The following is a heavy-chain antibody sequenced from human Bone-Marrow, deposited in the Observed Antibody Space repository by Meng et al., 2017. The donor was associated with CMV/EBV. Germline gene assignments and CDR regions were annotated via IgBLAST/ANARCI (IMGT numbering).Heavy chain of an antibody. Sequence: QITLKESGPTLVKPTQTLTLTCTFSGVSLSTSGVGVGWIRQPPGKALEWLALIYWNDDKRCSPSLRSRLTITKDTSKNQVVLTMTNMDPVDTATYYCAHRGGEIYFDFWGQGTLVTVSS. CDR3: AHRGGEIYFDF. V-gene: IGHV2-5*01. CDR1: GVSLSTSGVG. D-gene: IGHD3-16*01. J-gene: IGHJ4*02. CDR2: IYWNDDK.